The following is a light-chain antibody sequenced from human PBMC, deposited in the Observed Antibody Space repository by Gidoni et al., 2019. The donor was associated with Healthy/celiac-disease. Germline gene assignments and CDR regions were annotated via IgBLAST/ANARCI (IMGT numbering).Light chain of an antibody. CDR2: QDS. CDR1: KLGDKY. V-gene: IGLV3-1*01. Sequence: SYELPQLPSVSVSPGQTASITCSGDKLGDKYACWYQQKPGQSPVLVIYQDSKRPSGIPERFSGSNSGNTATLTISGTQAMDEADYYCQAWDSSNWVFGGGTKLTVL. CDR3: QAWDSSNWV. J-gene: IGLJ3*02.